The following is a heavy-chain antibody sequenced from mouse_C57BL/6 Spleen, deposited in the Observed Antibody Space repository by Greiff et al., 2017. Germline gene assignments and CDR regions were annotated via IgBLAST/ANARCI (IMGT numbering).Heavy chain of an antibody. J-gene: IGHJ3*01. D-gene: IGHD2-4*01. Sequence: QVQLQQPGAELVKPGASVKMSCKASGYTFTSYWITWVKQRPGQGLEWIGDIYPGSGSTNYNEKFKSKATLTVDTSSSTAYMQLSSLTSEDSAVYHCARAEGDYDWFAYWGQGTLVTVSA. CDR2: IYPGSGST. CDR1: GYTFTSYW. V-gene: IGHV1-55*01. CDR3: ARAEGDYDWFAY.